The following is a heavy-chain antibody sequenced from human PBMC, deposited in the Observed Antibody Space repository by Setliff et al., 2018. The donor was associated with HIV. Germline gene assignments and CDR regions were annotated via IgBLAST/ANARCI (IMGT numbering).Heavy chain of an antibody. CDR1: GYTFTAYY. Sequence: GASVKVSCKTSGYTFTAYYIHWVRQAPGQGLEWMGWINSNNGGTKYAQNFQGRVTMTRDTSITTAYMELSSLISDDTAVYYCAREERYYDVKGSLDYWGQGMLVTVSS. D-gene: IGHD3-22*01. CDR3: AREERYYDVKGSLDY. CDR2: INSNNGGT. J-gene: IGHJ4*02. V-gene: IGHV1-2*02.